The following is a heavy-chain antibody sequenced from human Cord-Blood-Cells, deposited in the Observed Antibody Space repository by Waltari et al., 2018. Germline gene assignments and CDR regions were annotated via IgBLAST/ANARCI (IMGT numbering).Heavy chain of an antibody. CDR2: IYYSGST. J-gene: IGHJ3*02. V-gene: IGHV4-39*01. CDR3: ARRGDGSGSYYAFDI. D-gene: IGHD3-10*01. CDR1: GGSLSSSSYY. Sequence: QLQLQESGPGLVKPSETLSLTCTVSGGSLSSSSYYWGWIRQPPGKGLEWIGSIYYSGSTYYNPSLKSRVTISVDTSKNQFSLKLSSVTAADTAVYYCARRGDGSGSYYAFDIWGQGTMVTVSS.